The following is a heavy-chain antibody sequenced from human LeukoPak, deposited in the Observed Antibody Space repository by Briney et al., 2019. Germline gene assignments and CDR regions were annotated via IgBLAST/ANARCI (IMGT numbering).Heavy chain of an antibody. CDR3: AQGGAAAGFDY. CDR2: TYYRARWYN. Sequence: SQTLSLTCGISGDSVSSNSAVWNWISQSPSKGLEWLGRTYYRARWYNDYAESVKSRITVNPDTSKNQFSLQLISVTPEDAAVYYCAQGGAAAGFDYWGQGTLVTVYS. D-gene: IGHD6-25*01. J-gene: IGHJ4*02. V-gene: IGHV6-1*01. CDR1: GDSVSSNSAV.